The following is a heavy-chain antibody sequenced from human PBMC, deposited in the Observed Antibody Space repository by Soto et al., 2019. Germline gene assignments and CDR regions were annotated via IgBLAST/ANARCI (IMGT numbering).Heavy chain of an antibody. D-gene: IGHD6-13*01. CDR2: IWYDGSNK. CDR3: ARFSRSWDGRIDY. V-gene: IGHV3-33*01. Sequence: QVQLVESGGGVVQPGRSLRLSCAASGFTFSSYGMHWVRQAPGKGLEWVAVIWYDGSNKYYADSVKGRFTISRDNSKNTLYLRMNSLRAEDTAVYFCARFSRSWDGRIDYWGQGTLVTVSS. J-gene: IGHJ4*02. CDR1: GFTFSSYG.